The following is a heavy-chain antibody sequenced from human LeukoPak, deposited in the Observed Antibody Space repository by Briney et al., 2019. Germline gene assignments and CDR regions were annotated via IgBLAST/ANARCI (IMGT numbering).Heavy chain of an antibody. CDR2: IIPIFGTA. CDR3: ARVPYGGKTGSYYYYMDV. Sequence: GASVKVSCKASGGTFSSYAISWVRQAPGQGLEWMGGIIPIFGTANYAQKFQGRVTITADESTSTAYMELSSLRSEDTAVYYCARVPYGGKTGSYYYYMDVWGKGTTVTISS. J-gene: IGHJ6*03. V-gene: IGHV1-69*13. D-gene: IGHD4-23*01. CDR1: GGTFSSYA.